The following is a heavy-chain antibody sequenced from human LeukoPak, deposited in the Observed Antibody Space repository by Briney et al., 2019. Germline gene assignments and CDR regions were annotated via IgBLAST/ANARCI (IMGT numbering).Heavy chain of an antibody. J-gene: IGHJ6*03. CDR3: AREVADYGGYYYYHYMDV. CDR1: GGSISSYY. CDR2: IYTSGSN. V-gene: IGHV4-4*07. Sequence: SETLSLTCTVSGGSISSYYWSWIRQPAGKGLEWIGRIYTSGSNNYNPSLKSRVTMSVDTSKNHFYLKLSSVTAADTAMYYCAREVADYGGYYYYHYMDVWGKGTTVTISS. D-gene: IGHD4-23*01.